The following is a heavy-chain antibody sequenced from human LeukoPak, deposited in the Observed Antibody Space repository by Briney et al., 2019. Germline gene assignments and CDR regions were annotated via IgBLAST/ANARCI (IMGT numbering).Heavy chain of an antibody. CDR2: IYYSGST. D-gene: IGHD3-16*01. CDR3: AGDQVLQVGGSYYYYGMDV. CDR1: GGSISSGGYY. Sequence: SETLSLTCTVSGGSISSGGYYWSWIRQHPGKGLEWIGYIYYSGSTYYNPSLKSRVTISVDTSKNQFSLKLSSVTAADTAVYYCAGDQVLQVGGSYYYYGMDVWGQGTTVTVSS. V-gene: IGHV4-31*03. J-gene: IGHJ6*02.